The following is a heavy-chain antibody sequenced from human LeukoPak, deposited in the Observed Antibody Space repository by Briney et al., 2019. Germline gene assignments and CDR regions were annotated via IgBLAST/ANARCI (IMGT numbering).Heavy chain of an antibody. V-gene: IGHV1-24*01. Sequence: GASVKVSCKVSGYTLTELSMHWVRQAPGKGLEWMGGFDPEDGETIYAQKFQGRVTMTEDTSTDTAYMELSSLRSEDTAVYYCATTPLGIVGAPFDYWGQGTLVTVSS. CDR3: ATTPLGIVGAPFDY. CDR1: GYTLTELS. CDR2: FDPEDGET. D-gene: IGHD1-26*01. J-gene: IGHJ4*02.